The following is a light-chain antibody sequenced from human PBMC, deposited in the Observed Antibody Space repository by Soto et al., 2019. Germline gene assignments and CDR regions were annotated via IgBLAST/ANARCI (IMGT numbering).Light chain of an antibody. Sequence: NFMLTQPHSVSESPGKTVTISCTGSSGSIASNYVQWYRQRPGSAPTTVIYEDNQRPSGVPDRFSGSIDSSSNSASLTISGLKTEDEADYYCQSYDSYSVVFGGGTKLTVL. V-gene: IGLV6-57*02. CDR3: QSYDSYSVV. J-gene: IGLJ2*01. CDR2: EDN. CDR1: SGSIASNY.